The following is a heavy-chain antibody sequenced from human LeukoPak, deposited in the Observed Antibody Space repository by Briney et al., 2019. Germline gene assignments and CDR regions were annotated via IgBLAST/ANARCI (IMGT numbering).Heavy chain of an antibody. D-gene: IGHD3-9*01. Sequence: SETLSLTCSVSGGSISTNLYYWGWIRQPPGKGLEWIGAIYYSRTTYYIPSLKSRVTISLDTSNNQFSLKLTSVTAADTAMYYCGRNAAYCIDCWGQGILVTVSS. V-gene: IGHV4-39*07. J-gene: IGHJ1*01. CDR3: GRNAAYCIDC. CDR1: GGSISTNLYY. CDR2: IYYSRTT.